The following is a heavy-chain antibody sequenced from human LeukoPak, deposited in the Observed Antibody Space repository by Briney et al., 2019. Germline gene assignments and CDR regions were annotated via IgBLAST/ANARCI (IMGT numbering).Heavy chain of an antibody. J-gene: IGHJ6*02. D-gene: IGHD6-25*01. CDR1: GGSISSYY. V-gene: IGHV4-59*01. CDR3: ARYSSGTLGYYYYSGMDV. CDR2: IYYSGTT. Sequence: SETLSLTCTVSGGSISSYYWSWIRQPPGKGLEWIGYIYYSGTTNYNPSLKSRVTISIDTSKSQFSLKLSSVTAADTAVYYCARYSSGTLGYYYYSGMDVWGQGTTVTVSS.